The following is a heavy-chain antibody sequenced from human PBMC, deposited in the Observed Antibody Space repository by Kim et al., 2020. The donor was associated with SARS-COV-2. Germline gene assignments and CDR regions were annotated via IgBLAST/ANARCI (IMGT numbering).Heavy chain of an antibody. Sequence: SETLSLTCAVYGGSFSGYYWSWIRQPPGKGLEWIGEINHSGSTNYNPSLKSRVTISVDTSKNQFSLKLSSVTAADTAVYYCARGRGIAAAALNYWGQGTLVTVSS. D-gene: IGHD6-13*01. J-gene: IGHJ4*02. CDR2: INHSGST. V-gene: IGHV4-34*01. CDR3: ARGRGIAAAALNY. CDR1: GGSFSGYY.